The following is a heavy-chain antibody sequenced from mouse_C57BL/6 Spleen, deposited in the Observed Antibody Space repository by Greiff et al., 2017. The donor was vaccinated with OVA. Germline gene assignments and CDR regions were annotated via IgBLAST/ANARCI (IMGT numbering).Heavy chain of an antibody. CDR1: GYTFTSYW. CDR2: INPSNGGI. D-gene: IGHD1-1*01. J-gene: IGHJ2*01. Sequence: QVQLQQPGTELVKPGASVKLSCKASGYTFTSYWMHWVKQRPGQGLEWIGNINPSNGGINYNEKFKSKATLTVDKSSSTAYMQLSSLTSEDSAVYMCARHYYGSGCYFDYWGQGTTLTVSS. CDR3: ARHYYGSGCYFDY. V-gene: IGHV1-53*01.